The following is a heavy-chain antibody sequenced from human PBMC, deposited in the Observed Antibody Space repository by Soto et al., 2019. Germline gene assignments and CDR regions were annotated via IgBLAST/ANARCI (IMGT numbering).Heavy chain of an antibody. D-gene: IGHD3-10*01. J-gene: IGHJ4*02. CDR3: ANSRISMVRGLIIVPNY. CDR2: ISASGDTT. CDR1: GFTFSKAW. Sequence: GGSLRLSCAASGFTFSKAWMSWVRQAPGKGLEWVSGISASGDTTYYADSVKGRFTTSRDNYENTMYLQMNSLRAEDTGVYYCANSRISMVRGLIIVPNYWGQGTQVTVSS. V-gene: IGHV3-23*01.